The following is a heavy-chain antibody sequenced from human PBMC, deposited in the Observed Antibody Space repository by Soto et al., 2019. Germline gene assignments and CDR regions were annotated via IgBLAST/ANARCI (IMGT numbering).Heavy chain of an antibody. CDR1: GGSISSYY. V-gene: IGHV4-59*08. D-gene: IGHD3-9*01. Sequence: PSETLSLTCTVSGGSISSYYWSWIRQPPGKGLEWIGYIYYSGSTNYNPSLKSRVTISVDTSKNQFSLKLSSVTAADTAVYYCARIVGYWDWLLFSPDAFDNWGQGTMVTVSS. CDR3: ARIVGYWDWLLFSPDAFDN. CDR2: IYYSGST. J-gene: IGHJ3*02.